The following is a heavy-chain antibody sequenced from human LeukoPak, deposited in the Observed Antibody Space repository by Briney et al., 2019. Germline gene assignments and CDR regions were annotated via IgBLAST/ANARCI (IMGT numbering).Heavy chain of an antibody. V-gene: IGHV3-30*18. J-gene: IGHJ4*02. CDR3: AKDQRGDILTGSPFDY. Sequence: GGSLRLSCAASGFTFSSYGVHWVRQAPGRGLEWVALISYDGNNNYYADSVKGRFTISRDNSKNTLYLQMNSLRAEDTAVYFCAKDQRGDILTGSPFDYWGQGTLVTVSS. D-gene: IGHD3-9*01. CDR2: ISYDGNNN. CDR1: GFTFSSYG.